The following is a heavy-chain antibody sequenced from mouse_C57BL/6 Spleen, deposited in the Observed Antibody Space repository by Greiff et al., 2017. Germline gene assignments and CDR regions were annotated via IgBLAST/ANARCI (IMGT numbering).Heavy chain of an antibody. V-gene: IGHV5-6*01. Sequence: EVKLMESGGDLVKPGGSLKLSCAASGFTFSSYGMSWVRQTPDKRLEWVATISSGGSYTYYPDSVKGRFTITGDNAKSTLYLQLSSLKSEDTAMYYCARHSFDCYWYFDVWGTGTTVTVSS. J-gene: IGHJ1*03. D-gene: IGHD1-1*01. CDR2: ISSGGSYT. CDR3: ARHSFDCYWYFDV. CDR1: GFTFSSYG.